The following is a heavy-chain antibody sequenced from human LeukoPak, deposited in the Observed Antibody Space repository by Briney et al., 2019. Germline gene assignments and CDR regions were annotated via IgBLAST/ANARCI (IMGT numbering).Heavy chain of an antibody. CDR2: IYPGDSDT. D-gene: IGHD3-22*01. Sequence: GESLKISCKGSGYSFSNSWIGWVRQMPGKGLEWMGIIYPGDSDTRYSPSFQGQVTISADKSISTAYPQWSGLKASDTAMYYCAKQDWDDSSGLDAFDIWGQGTMVTVSS. J-gene: IGHJ3*02. V-gene: IGHV5-51*01. CDR1: GYSFSNSW. CDR3: AKQDWDDSSGLDAFDI.